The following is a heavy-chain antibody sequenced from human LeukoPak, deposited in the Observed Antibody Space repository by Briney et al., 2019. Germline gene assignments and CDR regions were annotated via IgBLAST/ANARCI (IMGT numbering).Heavy chain of an antibody. CDR2: IYYSGNT. CDR3: ARQDFWSGYYYDY. D-gene: IGHD3-3*01. CDR1: GGSISSSRYF. Sequence: SETLSLTCTVSGGSISSSRYFWGWIRQPPGKGLGWIGNIYYSGNTYYNPSLKSRVTISVDTSKNQFSLKLSSVTAADTAVYYCARQDFWSGYYYDYWGQGTLVTVSS. V-gene: IGHV4-39*01. J-gene: IGHJ4*02.